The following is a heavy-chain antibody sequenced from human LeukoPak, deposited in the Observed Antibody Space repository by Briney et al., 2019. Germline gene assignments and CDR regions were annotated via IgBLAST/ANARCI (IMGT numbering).Heavy chain of an antibody. CDR3: ARAVAAARGVNYFDY. CDR2: GSDVGGT. D-gene: IGHD3-10*01. CDR1: GASLNGHY. V-gene: IGHV4-34*01. J-gene: IGHJ4*02. Sequence: SETLSLTCAVYGASLNGHYWSWIRQPPGKGLEWIGEGSDVGGTKYNPSLKSRVTISADTSKNQFSLKLSSVTAADTAVYYCARAVAAARGVNYFDYWGQGTLVTVSS.